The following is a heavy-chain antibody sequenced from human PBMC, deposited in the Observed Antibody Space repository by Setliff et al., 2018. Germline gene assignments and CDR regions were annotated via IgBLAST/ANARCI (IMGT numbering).Heavy chain of an antibody. CDR3: AIPSSGNFYFDY. V-gene: IGHV1-69*13. Sequence: GASVKVSCKASGATFSSYAISWVRQAPGQGLEWMGGIIPIFGTANYAQKFQGRVTITADQSTRTAYMELSSLRSEDTAVYYCAIPSSGNFYFDYWGQGTLVTVSS. J-gene: IGHJ4*02. D-gene: IGHD1-26*01. CDR1: GATFSSYA. CDR2: IIPIFGTA.